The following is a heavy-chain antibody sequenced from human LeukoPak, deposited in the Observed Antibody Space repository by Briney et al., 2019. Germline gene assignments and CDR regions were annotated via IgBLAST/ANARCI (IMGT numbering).Heavy chain of an antibody. CDR3: ARARRLVHDTSFYTDS. V-gene: IGHV4-31*03. CDR1: GDSIYSGGFY. Sequence: PSETLSLTCTVSGDSIYSGGFYWSCYSGTTYYNPSLEIRLIISVDTSKNEFSLKVSSMTAADTAVYFCARARRLVHDTSFYTDSWGQGTLVTVSS. D-gene: IGHD2/OR15-2a*01. J-gene: IGHJ4*02. CDR2: YSGTT.